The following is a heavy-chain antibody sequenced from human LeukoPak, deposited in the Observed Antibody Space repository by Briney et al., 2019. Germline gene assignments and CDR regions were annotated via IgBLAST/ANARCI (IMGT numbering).Heavy chain of an antibody. CDR3: ARADRLGAALLASFDY. CDR1: GGSISSSSYY. J-gene: IGHJ4*02. CDR2: IYYSGST. Sequence: SETLSPTCTVSGGSISSSSYYWCWIRQPPGKGLDWIGSIYYSGSTYYNPSLKSRVTISVDTSKNQFSLKLSSVTAADTAVYYCARADRLGAALLASFDYWGRGTLVTVSS. D-gene: IGHD3-16*01. V-gene: IGHV4-39*01.